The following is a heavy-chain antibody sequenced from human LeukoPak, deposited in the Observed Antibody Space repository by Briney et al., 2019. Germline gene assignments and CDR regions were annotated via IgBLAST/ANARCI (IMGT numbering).Heavy chain of an antibody. Sequence: GGSLRLSGAASGFTFSNYAMNWVRKAPGKGLEWVSVITSGGSTYYADSVKGRFTISRDNSKNTLYLQMNSLRAEDTAVYYCAKRLPVVGDRNRAFDYWGQGTLVTVSS. CDR2: ITSGGST. D-gene: IGHD2-21*02. J-gene: IGHJ4*02. CDR3: AKRLPVVGDRNRAFDY. V-gene: IGHV3-23*01. CDR1: GFTFSNYA.